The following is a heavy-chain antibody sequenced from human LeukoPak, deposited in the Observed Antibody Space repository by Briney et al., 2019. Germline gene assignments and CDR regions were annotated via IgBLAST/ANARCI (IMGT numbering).Heavy chain of an antibody. Sequence: PGGSLRLSCAASGFTFSNYWMSWVRQAPGKGLEWVANVKHDGSEKYYVDSVKGRFTISRDNRKNSLYLQMISLRVEDTAVYYCARDDFQGSDCWGQGTLVTVSS. D-gene: IGHD2-21*02. CDR1: GFTFSNYW. V-gene: IGHV3-7*01. J-gene: IGHJ4*02. CDR3: ARDDFQGSDC. CDR2: VKHDGSEK.